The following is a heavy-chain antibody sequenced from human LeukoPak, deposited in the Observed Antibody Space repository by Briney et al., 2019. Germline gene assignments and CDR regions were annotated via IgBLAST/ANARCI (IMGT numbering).Heavy chain of an antibody. Sequence: GGSLRLSCAASGFTCNSYAMIWVRQAPGKGLVGVSAISGSGGRIYYGVSVKGRLTISRDNSKDTLNVKMNSVRAEDAAVYYSSNSKYSGSYWGQGTLVTVSS. D-gene: IGHD1-26*01. CDR2: ISGSGGRI. CDR1: GFTCNSYA. J-gene: IGHJ4*02. CDR3: SNSKYSGSY. V-gene: IGHV3-23*01.